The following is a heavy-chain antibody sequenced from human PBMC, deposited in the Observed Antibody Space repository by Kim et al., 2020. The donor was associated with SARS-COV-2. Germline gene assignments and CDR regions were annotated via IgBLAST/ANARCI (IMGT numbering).Heavy chain of an antibody. Sequence: GGSLRLSCAASGFTFSSYAMHWVRQAPGKGLEWVEVISYDGSNKYYADSVKGRFTISRDNSKNTLYLQMNSLRAEDTAVYYCARDLGEGSGSFPGYWGQG. V-gene: IGHV3-30*04. CDR1: GFTFSSYA. CDR2: ISYDGSNK. CDR3: ARDLGEGSGSFPGY. J-gene: IGHJ4*02. D-gene: IGHD3-10*01.